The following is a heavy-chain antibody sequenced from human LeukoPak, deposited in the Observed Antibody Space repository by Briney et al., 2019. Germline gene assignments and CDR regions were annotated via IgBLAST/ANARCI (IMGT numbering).Heavy chain of an antibody. Sequence: SETLSLTCTVSGGSISSGGYYWSWIRQHPGKGLEWLGYIYYSGSTYYNPSLKSRVTISVDTSKNQFSLKLSSVTAADTAVYYCARDLVGATFGAFDIWGQGTMVTVSS. J-gene: IGHJ3*02. CDR1: GGSISSGGYY. D-gene: IGHD1-26*01. CDR2: IYYSGST. V-gene: IGHV4-31*03. CDR3: ARDLVGATFGAFDI.